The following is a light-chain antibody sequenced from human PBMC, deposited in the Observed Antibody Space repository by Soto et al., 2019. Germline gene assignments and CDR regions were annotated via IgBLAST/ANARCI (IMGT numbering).Light chain of an antibody. J-gene: IGKJ4*01. CDR1: QDISYY. CDR3: QQYYNLPLT. V-gene: IGKV1-33*01. Sequence: DIQMTQSPSSLSASVGDRVTITCQARQDISYYLNGYQQKPGKAPKLLIYDASNLETGVPSRFSGSGSGTDFTFTISSLQPEDIATYYCQQYYNLPLTFGGGTKVESK. CDR2: DAS.